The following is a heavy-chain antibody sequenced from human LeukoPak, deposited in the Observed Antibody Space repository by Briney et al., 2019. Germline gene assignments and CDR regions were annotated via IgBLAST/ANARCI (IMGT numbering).Heavy chain of an antibody. V-gene: IGHV3-74*01. CDR2: INIDGSSI. Sequence: PGGSLRLSCAASGFSLNNFWMHWVRQAPGKGLVWVSRINIDGSSISYADSVKGRFTISRDNAKNTLYLQMNSLRAEDTALYYCARVGATLTYFDYWDQGSPVTVSS. CDR3: ARVGATLTYFDY. J-gene: IGHJ4*02. D-gene: IGHD1-26*01. CDR1: GFSLNNFW.